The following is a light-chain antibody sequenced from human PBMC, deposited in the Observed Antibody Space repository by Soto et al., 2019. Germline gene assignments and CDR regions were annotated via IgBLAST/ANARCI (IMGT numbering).Light chain of an antibody. Sequence: DILMTQSPDSLSVSLGERATINCKSNQRVFSNSKNRNHLSWYLQKPGQSPQLLIYEVSTRVSGVPDRFSGSGSGTDFTLEISRVETDDVGIYYCMQSTQLPPTFGQGTRLEIK. J-gene: IGKJ5*01. CDR3: MQSTQLPPT. CDR1: QRVFSNSKNRNH. V-gene: IGKV2D-29*02. CDR2: EVS.